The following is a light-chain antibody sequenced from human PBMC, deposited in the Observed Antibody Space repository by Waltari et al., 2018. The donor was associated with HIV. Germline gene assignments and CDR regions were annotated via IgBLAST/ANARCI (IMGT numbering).Light chain of an antibody. J-gene: IGLJ2*01. V-gene: IGLV2-23*02. CDR3: SSFATTATPVL. CDR2: GVT. CDR1: GSDVGAYNF. Sequence: QSALTQPAAVSGSPGQSITSSCTGTGSDVGAYNFVSWYQQHPDKAPKLAMYGVTQRPSGVSDRFSGSKSGNTAYLTISGLQADDEADYFCSSFATTATPVLFGGGTKLTVL.